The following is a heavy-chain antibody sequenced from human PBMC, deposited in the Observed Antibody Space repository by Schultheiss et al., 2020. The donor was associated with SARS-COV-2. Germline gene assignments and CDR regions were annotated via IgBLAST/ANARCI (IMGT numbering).Heavy chain of an antibody. V-gene: IGHV3-23*01. CDR3: AKDLRSGGYSSSWYGGDY. CDR2: ISGSGGST. J-gene: IGHJ4*02. D-gene: IGHD6-13*01. Sequence: GGSLRLSCAASGFTFSSYAMSWVRQAPGKGLEWVLAISGSGGSTYYADSVKGRFTISRDNSKNTLYLQMNSLRAEDTAVYYCAKDLRSGGYSSSWYGGDYWGQGTLVTVSS. CDR1: GFTFSSYA.